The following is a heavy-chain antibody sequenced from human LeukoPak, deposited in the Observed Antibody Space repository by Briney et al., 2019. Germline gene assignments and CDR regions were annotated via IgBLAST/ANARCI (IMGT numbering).Heavy chain of an antibody. D-gene: IGHD3-22*01. CDR3: AREGREYYYDSSGYNWFDP. V-gene: IGHV1-2*02. CDR1: GYTFTGYY. CDR2: INPNSGGT. J-gene: IGHJ5*02. Sequence: ASVKVSCKASGYTFTGYYMHWVRQAPGQGLEWMGWINPNSGGTNYAQKFQGRVTMTRDTSISTAYMELSRLRSDDTAVYYCAREGREYYYDSSGYNWFDPWGQGTLVTVSS.